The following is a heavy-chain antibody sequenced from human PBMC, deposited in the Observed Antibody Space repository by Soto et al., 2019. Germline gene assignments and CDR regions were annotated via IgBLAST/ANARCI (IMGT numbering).Heavy chain of an antibody. J-gene: IGHJ6*02. CDR2: ISDYVTTT. D-gene: IGHD1-1*01. CDR3: ARGTRANSSWTGAR. Sequence: GGSLRLSCVVSGFTFSMYWMHWVRQVPGQSPFWVSRISDYVTTTNYADSVRVRCSISRDNSENTLYLQMNNLKPDDTAIYYWARGTRANSSWTGARWGQQTSVIASS. V-gene: IGHV3-74*01. CDR1: GFTFSMYW.